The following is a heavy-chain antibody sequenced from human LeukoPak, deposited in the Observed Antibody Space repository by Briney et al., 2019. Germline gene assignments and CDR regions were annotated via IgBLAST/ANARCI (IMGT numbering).Heavy chain of an antibody. D-gene: IGHD6-13*01. CDR3: ARDGMRYSSSWYPNWFDP. V-gene: IGHV3-11*05. J-gene: IGHJ5*02. CDR1: GFTFSDYY. Sequence: GGSLRLSCAASGFTFSDYYMSWIRQAPGKGLEWVSYISSSSSYTNYADSVKGRFTISRDNAKNSLYLQMNSLRAEDTAVYYYARDGMRYSSSWYPNWFDPWGQGTLVTVSS. CDR2: ISSSSSYT.